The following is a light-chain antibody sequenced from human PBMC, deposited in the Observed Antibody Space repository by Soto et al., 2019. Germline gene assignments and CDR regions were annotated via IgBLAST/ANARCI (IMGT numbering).Light chain of an antibody. CDR3: HQSFTTPYT. CDR1: QSVRTY. V-gene: IGKV1-39*01. J-gene: IGKJ2*01. Sequence: DIQMTQSPCSLSASVGDRVTITCRASQSVRTYLNWYQRKPRKAPKVLIYGASALQSGVPSRFSGSGSGTDFTLTVSSLQPEDFATYYCHQSFTTPYTFGQGTKLEIK. CDR2: GAS.